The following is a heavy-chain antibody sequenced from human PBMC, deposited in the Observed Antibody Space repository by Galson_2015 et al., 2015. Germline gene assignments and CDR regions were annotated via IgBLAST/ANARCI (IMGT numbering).Heavy chain of an antibody. CDR1: GYTFTSYD. J-gene: IGHJ4*02. D-gene: IGHD6-19*01. V-gene: IGHV1-8*01. CDR3: ARTPRIAVAGTVY. Sequence: SVKVSCKASGYTFTSYDINWVRQATGQGLEWMGWMNPNSGNTGYAQKFQGRVTMTRNTSTSTAYMELRSLRSDDTAVYYCARTPRIAVAGTVYWGQGTLVTGSS. CDR2: MNPNSGNT.